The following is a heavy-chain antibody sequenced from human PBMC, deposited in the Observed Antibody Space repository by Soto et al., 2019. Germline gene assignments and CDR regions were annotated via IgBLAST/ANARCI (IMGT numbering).Heavy chain of an antibody. Sequence: SQTLCLTCTVAGDSISSFCWTWILQPPGKGLEWVGYIFSSGSTNYNPSLKSRVTISVDTSENQFSLKLTSVTAADTAVYYCARVGYCSSTPCWPIGYFEYWGQGTLVTVSS. CDR3: ARVGYCSSTPCWPIGYFEY. CDR2: IFSSGST. J-gene: IGHJ4*02. D-gene: IGHD2-2*01. CDR1: GDSISSFC. V-gene: IGHV4-59*01.